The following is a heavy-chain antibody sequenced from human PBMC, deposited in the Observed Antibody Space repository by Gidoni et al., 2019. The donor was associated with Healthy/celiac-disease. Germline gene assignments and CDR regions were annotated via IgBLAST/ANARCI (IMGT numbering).Heavy chain of an antibody. V-gene: IGHV3-23*01. CDR1: GFTFSSYA. CDR3: AKDLTPSWQQLVGAFDI. CDR2: ISGSGGST. Sequence: EVQLLESGGGLVQPGGSLRLSCAASGFTFSSYAMSWVRQAPGKGLEWVSAISGSGGSTYYADSVKGRFTISRDNSKNTLYLQMNSLRAEDTAVYYCAKDLTPSWQQLVGAFDIWGQGTMVTVSS. D-gene: IGHD6-13*01. J-gene: IGHJ3*02.